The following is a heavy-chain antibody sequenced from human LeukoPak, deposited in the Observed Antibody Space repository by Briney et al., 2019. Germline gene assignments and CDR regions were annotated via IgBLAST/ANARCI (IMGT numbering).Heavy chain of an antibody. CDR1: GGSICSSLSY. CDR2: IYYSGTT. CDR3: ARVDLSTSSAPYYFDY. Sequence: SETLSLTCTVSGGSICSSLSYWGWIRQPPGKGLEWIGNIYYSGTTYYNPSLKSRVTISVDTSRNQFSLKLSSVTAADTAVYYCARVDLSTSSAPYYFDYWGQGTLVTVSS. J-gene: IGHJ4*02. V-gene: IGHV4-39*07. D-gene: IGHD6-6*01.